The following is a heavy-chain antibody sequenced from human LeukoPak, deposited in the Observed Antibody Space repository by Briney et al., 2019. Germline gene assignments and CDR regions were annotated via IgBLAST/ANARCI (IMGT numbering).Heavy chain of an antibody. CDR1: GFTVRNNY. CDR3: ATGERMVRGDGVDY. J-gene: IGHJ4*02. CDR2: IYSGGST. D-gene: IGHD3-10*01. V-gene: IGHV3-66*01. Sequence: GGSLRLTCAVSGFTVRNNYMSWVRQAPGKGPEWVSVIYSGGSTYYADSVKGRFTISRDNSKNTLYLQMNSLRAEDTAVYFCATGERMVRGDGVDYWGQGTLVTVSS.